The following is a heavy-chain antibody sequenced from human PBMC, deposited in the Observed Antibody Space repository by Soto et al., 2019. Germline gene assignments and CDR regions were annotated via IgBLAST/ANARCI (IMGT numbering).Heavy chain of an antibody. V-gene: IGHV4-39*01. CDR1: GGSISSSSYY. J-gene: IGHJ4*02. D-gene: IGHD6-13*01. CDR3: ARPSIAAAVYYFDY. CDR2: IYYSGST. Sequence: SETLSLTCTVSGGSISSSSYYWGWIRQPPGKGLEWIGSIYYSGSTYYNPSLKSRVTISVHTSKTQFSLKLSSVTAADTAVYYFARPSIAAAVYYFDYWGQGTLVTVSS.